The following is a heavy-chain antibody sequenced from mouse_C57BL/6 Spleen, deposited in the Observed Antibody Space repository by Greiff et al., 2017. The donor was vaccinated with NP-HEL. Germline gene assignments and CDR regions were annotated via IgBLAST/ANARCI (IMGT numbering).Heavy chain of an antibody. CDR2: ISYSGST. CDR3: ARADYGSSLDY. Sequence: VQLKESGPGMVKPSQSLSLTCTVTGYSITSGYDWHWIRHFPGNKLEWMGYISYSGSTNYNPSLKSRISITHDTSKNHFFLKLNSVTTEDTATYYCARADYGSSLDYWGQGTTLTVSS. V-gene: IGHV3-1*01. J-gene: IGHJ2*01. CDR1: GYSITSGYD. D-gene: IGHD1-1*01.